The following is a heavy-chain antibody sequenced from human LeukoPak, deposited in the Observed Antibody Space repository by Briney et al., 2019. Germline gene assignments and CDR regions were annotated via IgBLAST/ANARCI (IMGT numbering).Heavy chain of an antibody. Sequence: ALVKVSCKASGGTFSSYAISWVRQAPGQGLEWMGGIIPIFGTPNYAQKFQGRVTITTDESTSTVYMELSSLRSEDTAVYYCARGARYSTSSGWFDPWGQGTLVTVSS. D-gene: IGHD6-6*01. J-gene: IGHJ5*02. CDR2: IIPIFGTP. CDR3: ARGARYSTSSGWFDP. V-gene: IGHV1-69*05. CDR1: GGTFSSYA.